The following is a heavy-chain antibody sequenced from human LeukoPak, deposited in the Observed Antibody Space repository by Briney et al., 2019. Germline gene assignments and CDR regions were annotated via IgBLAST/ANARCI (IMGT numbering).Heavy chain of an antibody. CDR2: ISSSGSTI. CDR3: ARDTITMVRGVYRWFDP. CDR1: GFTFSSYE. J-gene: IGHJ5*02. D-gene: IGHD3-10*01. Sequence: GGSLRLSCAASGFTFSSYEMNWVRQVPGKGLEWVSYISSSGSTIYYADSVKGRFTISRDNAKNSLYLQMNSLRAEDTAVYYCARDTITMVRGVYRWFDPWGQGTLVTVSS. V-gene: IGHV3-48*03.